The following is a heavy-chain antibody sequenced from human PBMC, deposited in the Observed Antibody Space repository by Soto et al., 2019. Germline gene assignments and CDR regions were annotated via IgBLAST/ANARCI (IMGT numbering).Heavy chain of an antibody. D-gene: IGHD4-4*01. CDR3: AKALYSNYPDY. CDR2: ISGSGGTT. V-gene: IGHV3-23*01. J-gene: IGHJ4*02. CDR1: GFTFSSYG. Sequence: EVQLLESGGGLVQPGGSLRLSCAASGFTFSSYGMTWVRQAPGKGLEWVSGISGSGGTTYYADSVKGRFTISRDNSKNTLYLQMNSLRAEDTAVYYCAKALYSNYPDYWGQGTLVTVSS.